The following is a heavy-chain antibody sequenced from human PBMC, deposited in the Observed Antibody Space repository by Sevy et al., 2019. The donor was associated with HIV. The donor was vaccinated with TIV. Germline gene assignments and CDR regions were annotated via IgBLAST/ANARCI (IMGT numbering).Heavy chain of an antibody. D-gene: IGHD2-15*01. CDR2: IKQDGSEK. CDR1: GFTFSNYW. J-gene: IGHJ5*02. Sequence: GGSLRLSCAASGFTFSNYWMSWVRQAPGKGLEWVANIKQDGSEKYYVVSVKGRFTISRDNAKNSLYLQMNSLRAEDTAVYYCARVPNKYCSGGSCYSGGWFDPWGQGTLVTVSS. CDR3: ARVPNKYCSGGSCYSGGWFDP. V-gene: IGHV3-7*03.